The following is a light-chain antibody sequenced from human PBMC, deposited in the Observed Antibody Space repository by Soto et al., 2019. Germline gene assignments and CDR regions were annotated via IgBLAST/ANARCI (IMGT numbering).Light chain of an antibody. Sequence: EIVMTQSPATLSVSPGERATLSCRASQSVSSNLAWYQQKPGQAPRLLIYGASTRATGIPARFSGXGXXXXFTLTISSLQSEDFAVYYCQQYNNWLWTFGQGTKVEIK. J-gene: IGKJ1*01. V-gene: IGKV3-15*01. CDR3: QQYNNWLWT. CDR1: QSVSSN. CDR2: GAS.